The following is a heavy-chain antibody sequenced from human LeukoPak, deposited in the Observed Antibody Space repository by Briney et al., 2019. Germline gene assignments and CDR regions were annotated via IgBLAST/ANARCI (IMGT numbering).Heavy chain of an antibody. CDR2: IRYDGSNK. J-gene: IGHJ4*02. V-gene: IGHV3-30*02. D-gene: IGHD5-18*01. Sequence: GGSLRLSRAASGFTFSSYGMHWVRQAPGKGLEWVAFIRYDGSNKYYADSVKGRFTISRDNSKNTLYLQMNSLRAEDTAVYYCAKSADAWIQLWLRDYWGQGTLVTVSS. CDR1: GFTFSSYG. CDR3: AKSADAWIQLWLRDY.